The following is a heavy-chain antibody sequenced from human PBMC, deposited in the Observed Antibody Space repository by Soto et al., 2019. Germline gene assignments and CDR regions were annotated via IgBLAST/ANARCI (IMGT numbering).Heavy chain of an antibody. CDR2: INHVGGT. J-gene: IGHJ4*02. Sequence: PSETLSLTCAVYGGFLSESYWTWIRQPPGKGLEWIGEINHVGGTNYNPSLKSRVTISVDTSKNQFSLKLSSVTAADTAVYYCARLAVAGTGFDYWGQGTLVTVSS. CDR3: ARLAVAGTGFDY. D-gene: IGHD6-19*01. CDR1: GGFLSESY. V-gene: IGHV4-34*01.